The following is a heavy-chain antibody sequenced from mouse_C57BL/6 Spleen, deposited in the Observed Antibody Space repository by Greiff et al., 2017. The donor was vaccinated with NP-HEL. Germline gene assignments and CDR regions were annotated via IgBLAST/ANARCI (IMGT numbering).Heavy chain of an antibody. CDR2: ISDGGSYT. CDR3: ARATTVVATGFDY. Sequence: EVKLVESGGGLVKPGGSLKLSCAASGFTFSSYAMSWVRQTPEKRLEWVATISDGGSYTYYPDNVKGRFPISRDNAKNNLYLQMSHLKSEDTAMYYCARATTVVATGFDYWGQGTTLTVSS. D-gene: IGHD1-1*01. J-gene: IGHJ2*01. V-gene: IGHV5-4*03. CDR1: GFTFSSYA.